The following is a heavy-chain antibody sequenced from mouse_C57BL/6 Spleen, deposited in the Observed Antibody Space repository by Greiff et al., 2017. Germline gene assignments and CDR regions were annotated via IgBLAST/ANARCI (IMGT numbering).Heavy chain of an antibody. V-gene: IGHV3-6*01. D-gene: IGHD2-5*01. CDR2: MSYDGSN. CDR3: ARGGYYSNYEGFAY. J-gene: IGHJ3*01. Sequence: DVKLQESGPGLVKPSQSLSLTCSVTGYSITSGYYWNWIRQFPGNKLEWMGYMSYDGSNNYNPSLKNRISITRDTSKNQFFLKLNSVTTEDTATYYCARGGYYSNYEGFAYWGQGTLVTVSA. CDR1: GYSITSGYY.